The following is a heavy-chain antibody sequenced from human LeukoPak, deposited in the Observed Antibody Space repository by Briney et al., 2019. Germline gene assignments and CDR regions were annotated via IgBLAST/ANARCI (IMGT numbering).Heavy chain of an antibody. Sequence: ASVKVSCKASGYTFTSYGISWVRQAPGQGLEWMGWISAYNGNTNYAQKLQGRVTMTTDTSTSTVYMELRSLRSDDTAVYYCARAGYSSSISCYNPVYFDYWGQGTLVTVSS. CDR3: ARAGYSSSISCYNPVYFDY. J-gene: IGHJ4*02. V-gene: IGHV1-18*01. CDR2: ISAYNGNT. CDR1: GYTFTSYG. D-gene: IGHD2-2*02.